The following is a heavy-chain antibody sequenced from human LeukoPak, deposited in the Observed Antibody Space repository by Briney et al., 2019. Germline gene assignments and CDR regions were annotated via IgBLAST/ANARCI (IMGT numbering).Heavy chain of an antibody. CDR3: MTAAGYNFGQY. J-gene: IGHJ4*02. CDR2: LYIGGNT. V-gene: IGHV3-53*01. D-gene: IGHD5-18*01. Sequence: PSETLSLTCAVYGGSFSDYYWTWVRQAPGKGLEWVSALYIGGNTYYADSVRGRFTISRDNSKNTLYLQMNSLRAEDTAIYYCMTAAGYNFGQYWGQGTLVTVSS. CDR1: GGSFSDYY.